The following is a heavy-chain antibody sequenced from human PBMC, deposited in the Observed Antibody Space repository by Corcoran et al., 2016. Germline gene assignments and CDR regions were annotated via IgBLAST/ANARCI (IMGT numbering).Heavy chain of an antibody. D-gene: IGHD5-18*01. CDR1: GFTFSSYG. V-gene: IGHV3-33*01. Sequence: QVQLVESGGGGVQPGRSLRLSCAASGFTFSSYGMHWVRQAPCRGLEWVAVIWYDGSNKYYADSVKGRFTISRDNYKNTLYLQMNSLRAEDTAVHYCARVDTAMVGDYWGQGTLVTVSS. CDR2: IWYDGSNK. J-gene: IGHJ4*02. CDR3: ARVDTAMVGDY.